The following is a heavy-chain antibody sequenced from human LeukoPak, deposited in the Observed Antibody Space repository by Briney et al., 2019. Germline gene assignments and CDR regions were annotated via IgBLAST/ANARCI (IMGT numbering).Heavy chain of an antibody. CDR2: ISARGTDT. V-gene: IGHV3-23*01. D-gene: IGHD2-15*01. CDR3: GEGSGRHYDY. CDR1: GFSFSSYP. Sequence: PGESLRIPCVASGFSFSSYPMTWVRQAPGKGLEWVSAISARGTDTYYADSVKGRFAVSRDNSNNMVFLQMSSLRDEDTAVYYCGEGSGRHYDYWGQGTLVTVSS. J-gene: IGHJ4*02.